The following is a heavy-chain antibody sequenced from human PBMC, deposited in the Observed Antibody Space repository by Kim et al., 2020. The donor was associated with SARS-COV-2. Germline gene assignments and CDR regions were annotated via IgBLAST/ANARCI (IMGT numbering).Heavy chain of an antibody. V-gene: IGHV1-2*02. CDR2: INPNSGGT. D-gene: IGHD3-10*01. CDR3: ARRPYGSGRPFDY. CDR1: GYTFTGYY. J-gene: IGHJ4*02. Sequence: ASVKVSCKASGYTFTGYYMHWVRQAPGQGLEWMGWINPNSGGTNYAQKFQGRVTMTRDTSISTAYMELSRLRSDDTAVYYCARRPYGSGRPFDYWGQGTLVTVSS.